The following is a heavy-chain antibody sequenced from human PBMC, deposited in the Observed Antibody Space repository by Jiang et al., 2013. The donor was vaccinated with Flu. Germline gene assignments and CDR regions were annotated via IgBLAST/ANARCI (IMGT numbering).Heavy chain of an antibody. Sequence: SGAEVKKPGSSVKVSCKASGDTLTSYGISWVRQAPGQGLEWVGGVIPIFGKTDYAQKFQGRVTITADRSTDTAYMELRSLTSDDTAVYYCARDRLTTSLQLSSRLRRG. D-gene: IGHD4-17*01. CDR1: GDTLTSYG. J-gene: IGHJ1*01. CDR2: VIPIFGKT. CDR3: ARDRLTTSLQLSSRLR. V-gene: IGHV1-69*06.